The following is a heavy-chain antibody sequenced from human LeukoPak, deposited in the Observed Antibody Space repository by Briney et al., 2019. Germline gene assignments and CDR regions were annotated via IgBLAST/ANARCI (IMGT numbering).Heavy chain of an antibody. D-gene: IGHD3-10*01. CDR3: VRADSESQGGVNWLDP. J-gene: IGHJ5*02. CDR2: ISGSSTYT. V-gene: IGHV3-21*01. Sequence: GGSLRLSCAASGFSFSAYSMTWVRQAPRKGLEWVSAISGSSTYTYYADSVKGRFTISRDNAQKSLYLHLNSLRAEDTAVYYCVRADSESQGGVNWLDPWGQGTLVTVSS. CDR1: GFSFSAYS.